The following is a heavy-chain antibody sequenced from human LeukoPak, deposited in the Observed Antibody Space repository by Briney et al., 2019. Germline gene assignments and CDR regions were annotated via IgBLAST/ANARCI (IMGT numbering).Heavy chain of an antibody. CDR3: ASVKLGYYYVTNGYFDS. V-gene: IGHV4-39*07. CDR2: IDYQGTT. CDR1: TDSTSKSLYH. D-gene: IGHD1-26*01. Sequence: SETLSLTCTVSTDSTSKSLYHGPWVRPPPGKGLEWSAEIDYQGTTYHNPSLSGRVTISVDTSKNQFSLQLNAVTAADTSLYFCASVKLGYYYVTNGYFDSWGQGIPVTVSS. J-gene: IGHJ4*02.